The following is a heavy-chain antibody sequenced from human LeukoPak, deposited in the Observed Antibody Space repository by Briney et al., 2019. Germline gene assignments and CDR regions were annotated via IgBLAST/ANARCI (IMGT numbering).Heavy chain of an antibody. CDR2: HYYTGRI. CDR1: GGSISGSSYC. J-gene: IGHJ4*02. CDR3: ARGGVLLWFGRYNFDY. D-gene: IGHD3-10*01. Sequence: SETLSLTCTVSGGSISGSSYCWGWIRQAPGKGPEWIGSHYYTGRIYDNPSLNSRVTISLDTSKNQFSLKLNSMTAADTAVYYCARGGVLLWFGRYNFDYWGQGTLVTVSS. V-gene: IGHV4-39*07.